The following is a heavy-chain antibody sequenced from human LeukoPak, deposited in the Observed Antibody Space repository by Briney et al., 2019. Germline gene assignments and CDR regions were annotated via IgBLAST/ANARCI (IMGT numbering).Heavy chain of an antibody. CDR2: IRSKAYGGTT. D-gene: IGHD2-2*01. CDR3: TRVAMHYYYMDV. CDR1: GFTFGDYA. Sequence: GGSLRPSCTASGFTFGDYAMSWVRQAPGKGLEWVGFIRSKAYGGTTEYAASVKGRFAISRDDSKSIAYLQMNSLKTEDTAVYYCTRVAMHYYYMDVWGKGTTVTVSS. J-gene: IGHJ6*03. V-gene: IGHV3-49*04.